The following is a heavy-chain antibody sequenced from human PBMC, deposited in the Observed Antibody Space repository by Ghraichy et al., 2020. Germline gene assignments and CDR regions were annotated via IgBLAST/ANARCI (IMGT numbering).Heavy chain of an antibody. V-gene: IGHV3-30*04. Sequence: GGSLRLSCAASGFTFSSYAMHWVRQAPGKGLEWVAVISYDGSNKYYADSVKGRFTISRDNSKNTLYLQMNSLRAEDTAVYYCARASKGGWQQQLVTIYYWGQGTLVTVSS. J-gene: IGHJ4*02. CDR2: ISYDGSNK. D-gene: IGHD6-13*01. CDR3: ARASKGGWQQQLVTIYY. CDR1: GFTFSSYA.